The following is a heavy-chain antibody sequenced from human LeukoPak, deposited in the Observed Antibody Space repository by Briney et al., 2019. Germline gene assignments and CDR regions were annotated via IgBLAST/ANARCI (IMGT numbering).Heavy chain of an antibody. CDR1: GFTFSDSG. CDR3: AKYTVTMYY. J-gene: IGHJ4*02. V-gene: IGHV3-30*02. D-gene: IGHD4-17*01. CDR2: IRYDEINK. Sequence: GGSLRLSCAASGFTFSDSGMHWVRQAPGMGLEWVAFIRYDEINKYYADSVKGRFIISRDNSKNTLYLQINSLRAEDTAVYYCAKYTVTMYYWGQGTLVTVSS.